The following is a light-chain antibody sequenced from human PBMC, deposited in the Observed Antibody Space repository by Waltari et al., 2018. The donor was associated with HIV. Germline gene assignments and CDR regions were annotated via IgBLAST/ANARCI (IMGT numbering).Light chain of an antibody. V-gene: IGKV1-6*01. CDR1: QGIGND. CDR3: QNYNSAPPT. CDR2: SAS. J-gene: IGKJ5*01. Sequence: AIQMTQSPPSLSASVGGRVTITCRASQGIGNDLGWYQQQPGKPPKLLIYSASRLQSGVPSRISGSGSGTDFTLTISSLQPEDVATYYCQNYNSAPPTFGQGTRLDIK.